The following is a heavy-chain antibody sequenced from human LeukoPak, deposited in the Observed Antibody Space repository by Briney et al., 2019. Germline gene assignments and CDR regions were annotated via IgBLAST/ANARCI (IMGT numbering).Heavy chain of an antibody. CDR3: ARDTPGGPAAISYYFDY. V-gene: IGHV1-46*01. Sequence: GASVKVSCKASGYTFTSYYMHWVRQAPGQGLEWIGIINPSGGSTSYAQKFQGRVTITRDTSTRTVYVQLSSLRSEDTAVYYCARDTPGGPAAISYYFDYWGQGTLVTVSS. CDR1: GYTFTSYY. CDR2: INPSGGST. J-gene: IGHJ4*02. D-gene: IGHD2-2*02.